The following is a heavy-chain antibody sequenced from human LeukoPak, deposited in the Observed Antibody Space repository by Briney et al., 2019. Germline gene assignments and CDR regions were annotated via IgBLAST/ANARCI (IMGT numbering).Heavy chain of an antibody. Sequence: SETLSLTCAVSGGSISSGGYSWSWIRQPPGKGLEWIGYIYHSGSTYYNPSLKSRVTISVDRSKNQFSLKLSSVTAADTAVYYCARLFGYGGNSVWFDPWGQGTLVTVSS. J-gene: IGHJ5*02. D-gene: IGHD4-23*01. CDR1: GGSISSGGYS. V-gene: IGHV4-30-2*01. CDR3: ARLFGYGGNSVWFDP. CDR2: IYHSGST.